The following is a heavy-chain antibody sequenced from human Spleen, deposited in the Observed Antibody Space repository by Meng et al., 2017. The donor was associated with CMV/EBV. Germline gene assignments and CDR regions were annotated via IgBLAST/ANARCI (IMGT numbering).Heavy chain of an antibody. CDR3: VSSGWVDNYYGMDV. J-gene: IGHJ6*02. D-gene: IGHD6-25*01. CDR2: INGDGSTT. CDR1: GLYFSSFW. Sequence: LSLTCAASGLYFSSFWMHWVRQAPGQGLVWVSRINGDGSTTNYADSVKGRFTISRDNAKNTLYLQMNSLRAEDTAVYYCVSSGWVDNYYGMDVWGQGTAVTVSS. V-gene: IGHV3-74*01.